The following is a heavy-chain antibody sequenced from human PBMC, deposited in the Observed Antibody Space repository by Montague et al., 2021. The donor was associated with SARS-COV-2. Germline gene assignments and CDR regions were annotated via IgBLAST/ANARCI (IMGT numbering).Heavy chain of an antibody. V-gene: IGHV4-59*01. D-gene: IGHD6-19*01. CDR2: IFSSGTT. Sequence: SETLSLTCSVSGYSISNYYWCWIWQPPGAGLEWLGYIFSSGTTTYNASPRSRLTISVDTSTNQFSLKVTSVTTADTATYYCARGEVAGPFDYWGRGTLVTVSS. J-gene: IGHJ4*02. CDR1: GYSISNYY. CDR3: ARGEVAGPFDY.